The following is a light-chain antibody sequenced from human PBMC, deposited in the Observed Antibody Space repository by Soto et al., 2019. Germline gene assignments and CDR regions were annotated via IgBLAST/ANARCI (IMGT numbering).Light chain of an antibody. V-gene: IGKV1-9*01. CDR1: HGIANF. CDR3: QNHTSCPSP. J-gene: IGKJ3*01. Sequence: IQLTQSPSSLSASVGDRVTISCRARHGIANFLAWYQQKPGKAPKLLIYGSSTLQSGAPSRFSGSGSGTDFTLAICSLQPEDFTTYYCQNHTSCPSPFSPGIKVDIK. CDR2: GSS.